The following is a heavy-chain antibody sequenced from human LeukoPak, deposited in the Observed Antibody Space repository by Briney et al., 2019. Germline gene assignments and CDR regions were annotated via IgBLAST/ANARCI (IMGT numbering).Heavy chain of an antibody. CDR2: IYSSGST. J-gene: IGHJ4*02. CDR3: ARHSIVATSHFDF. V-gene: IGHV4-59*08. CDR1: GGSISNYY. D-gene: IGHD5-12*01. Sequence: SETLSLTCSVSGGSISNYYWSWIRQPPGKHPAWIGYIYSSGSTNYNPSLKSRVTISVDTSKNQFSLRLTSVTAADTAVYYCARHSIVATSHFDFWGQGTLVTVSS.